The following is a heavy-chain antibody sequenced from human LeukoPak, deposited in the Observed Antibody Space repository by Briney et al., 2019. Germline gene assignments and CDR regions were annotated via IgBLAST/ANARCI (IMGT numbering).Heavy chain of an antibody. CDR2: ITGDGTTT. Sequence: GVSLRLSCVASGFTISSYAMSWVRQAPGKGLQWVSAITGDGTTTYYADSVKGRFTISRDNSKNMLYLQMSSLRAEDTAVYYCAKMNGYFEYWGQGALVPVSS. D-gene: IGHD1-1*01. V-gene: IGHV3-23*01. CDR3: AKMNGYFEY. J-gene: IGHJ4*02. CDR1: GFTISSYA.